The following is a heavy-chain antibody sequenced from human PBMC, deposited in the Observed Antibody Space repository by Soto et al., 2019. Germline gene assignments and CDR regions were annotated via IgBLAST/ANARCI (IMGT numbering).Heavy chain of an antibody. CDR1: GYTFTSYD. CDR3: ARERSSGWFDP. Sequence: ASVKVSCKASGYTFTSYDIKWVRQATGQGLEWMGWMNPNSGNTGFAQKFQGRVTMTRNTSISTAYMELSSLRSEDTAVYYCARERSSGWFDPWGQGTLVTVSS. V-gene: IGHV1-8*01. D-gene: IGHD6-25*01. J-gene: IGHJ5*02. CDR2: MNPNSGNT.